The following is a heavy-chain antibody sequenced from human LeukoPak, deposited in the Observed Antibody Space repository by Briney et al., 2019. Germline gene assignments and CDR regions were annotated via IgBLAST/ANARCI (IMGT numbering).Heavy chain of an antibody. J-gene: IGHJ4*02. D-gene: IGHD5-18*01. CDR2: IYSGGST. CDR3: ARDSRGYNYLYFDY. V-gene: IGHV3-53*01. CDR1: GFTVSNNY. Sequence: GGSLRLSCAASGFTVSNNYVSWVRQAPGKGLEWVSVIYSGGSTYYADSVKGRFTISRDNSKNTLYLQMNSLRAEDTAVYYCARDSRGYNYLYFDYWGQGTLVTVSS.